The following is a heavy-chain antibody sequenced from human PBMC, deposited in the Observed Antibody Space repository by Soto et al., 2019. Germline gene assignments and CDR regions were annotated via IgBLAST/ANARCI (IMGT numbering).Heavy chain of an antibody. CDR1: GFTFSTYA. J-gene: IGHJ4*02. CDR3: AQGTAKSHPYSRVIDN. V-gene: IGHV3-23*01. Sequence: GSLRLSCAASGFTFSTYAMGWVRQAPGKGLEGVSLISPSGDSTYVPDSLKGRFTISRDSSKNTVFLQMNSLRAEDTAVYYCAQGTAKSHPYSRVIDNWGQGTLVTVSS. D-gene: IGHD2-21*01. CDR2: ISPSGDST.